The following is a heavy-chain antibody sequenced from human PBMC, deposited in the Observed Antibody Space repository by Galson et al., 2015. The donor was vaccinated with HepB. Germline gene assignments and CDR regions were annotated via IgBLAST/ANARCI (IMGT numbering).Heavy chain of an antibody. CDR2: IYYSGST. J-gene: IGHJ4*02. CDR1: GGSISSNSYY. V-gene: IGHV4-39*01. CDR3: ARVLITMVRGVIKNPLFDY. D-gene: IGHD3-10*01. Sequence: SETLSLTCTVSGGSISSNSYYWGWIRQPPGKGLEWIGSIYYSGSTYYNPSLKSRVTISVDTSKNQFSLKLSSVTAADTAVYYCARVLITMVRGVIKNPLFDYWGQGTLVTVSS.